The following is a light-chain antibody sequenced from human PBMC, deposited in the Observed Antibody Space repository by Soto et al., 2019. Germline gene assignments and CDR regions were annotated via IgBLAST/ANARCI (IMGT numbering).Light chain of an antibody. CDR3: AAWDDSLNGYV. J-gene: IGLJ1*01. CDR2: SNN. Sequence: QSVLTQPPSASGTPGQRVTISCSGSSSNIGSNTVNWYQPLPGTAPKLLIYSNNQRPSGVPDRFSGSKSGTSASLAISGLQSEDEADYYCAAWDDSLNGYVFRTGTNVTVL. CDR1: SSNIGSNT. V-gene: IGLV1-44*01.